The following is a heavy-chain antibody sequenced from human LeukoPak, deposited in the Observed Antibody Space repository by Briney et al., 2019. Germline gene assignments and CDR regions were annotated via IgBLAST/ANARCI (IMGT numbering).Heavy chain of an antibody. CDR3: ARGRRRYCSGGSCSPNWFDP. V-gene: IGHV4-4*07. D-gene: IGHD2-15*01. CDR1: GGSISSYY. CDR2: IYTSGST. J-gene: IGHJ5*02. Sequence: SETLSLTCTVSGGSISSYYWSWIRQPAGKGLEWIGRIYTSGSTNYNPSLKSRVTMSVDTSKNQFSLKLSSVTAADTAVYYCARGRRRYCSGGSCSPNWFDPWGQGTLVTVSS.